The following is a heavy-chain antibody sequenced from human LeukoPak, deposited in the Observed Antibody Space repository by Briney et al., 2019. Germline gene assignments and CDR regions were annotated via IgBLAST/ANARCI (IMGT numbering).Heavy chain of an antibody. CDR1: GDCMSSGSYY. CDR3: ARQIAVVEPTDPNWFDS. J-gene: IGHJ5*01. V-gene: IGHV4-39*07. CDR2: IFYSGST. D-gene: IGHD2-21*01. Sequence: SETLSLTCSVSGDCMSSGSYYWGWIRQPPGKGLEWIGSIFYSGSTYYTPSLKSRVTMSLDTSKNQFSLRLTSVTAADTAVYYCARQIAVVEPTDPNWFDSWGQGTLVTVSS.